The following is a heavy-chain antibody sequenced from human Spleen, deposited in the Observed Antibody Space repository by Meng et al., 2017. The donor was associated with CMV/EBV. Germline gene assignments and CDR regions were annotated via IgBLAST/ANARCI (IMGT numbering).Heavy chain of an antibody. CDR2: MNPNSGKT. CDR3: ASSRGYYGSGGQYYFDY. J-gene: IGHJ4*02. Sequence: ASVKVSCKASGYSFTNYDVSWVRQATGQGLEWMGRMNPNSGKTDYAQMFQGRVTMTWDTSINTLYMELSGLRSEDTAVYYCASSRGYYGSGGQYYFDYWGQGTLVTVSS. V-gene: IGHV1-8*01. D-gene: IGHD3-10*01. CDR1: GYSFTNYD.